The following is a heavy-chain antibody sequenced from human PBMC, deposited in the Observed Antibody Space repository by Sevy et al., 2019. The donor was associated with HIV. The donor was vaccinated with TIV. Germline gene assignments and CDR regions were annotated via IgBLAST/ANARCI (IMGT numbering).Heavy chain of an antibody. Sequence: SDTLSLTCAVYGESVSSSYWTWIRQPPGGGLDWVGEVDHSGGTSYTPSLKSRDTVSLETSKRQFSLKLNSVTAADMAVDFCARGRSPKRLPLLYSGYDHMTAHFFDYWGQGALVTVSS. CDR1: GESVSSSY. CDR2: VDHSGGT. J-gene: IGHJ4*02. V-gene: IGHV4-34*01. CDR3: ARGRSPKRLPLLYSGYDHMTAHFFDY. D-gene: IGHD5-12*01.